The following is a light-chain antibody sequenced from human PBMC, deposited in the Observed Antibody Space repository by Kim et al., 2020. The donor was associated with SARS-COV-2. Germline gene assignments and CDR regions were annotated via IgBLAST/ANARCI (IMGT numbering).Light chain of an antibody. CDR1: SGSVSTSHH. CDR2: STN. Sequence: QTVVTQEPSFSVSPGGTVTLTCGLSSGSVSTSHHPSWHQQTPGQAPRTLIYSTNTRSSGVPDRFSGSILGNKAALTITGAQANDESDYYCVLYMGRGIWLFGGGTQLTVL. J-gene: IGLJ3*02. CDR3: VLYMGRGIWL. V-gene: IGLV8-61*01.